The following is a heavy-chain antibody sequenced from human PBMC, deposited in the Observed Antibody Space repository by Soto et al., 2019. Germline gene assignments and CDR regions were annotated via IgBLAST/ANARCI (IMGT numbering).Heavy chain of an antibody. CDR3: ARGSSRFQDPYYSYAMDV. CDR2: IYPGDSDT. J-gene: IGHJ6*02. D-gene: IGHD6-13*01. CDR1: GYSFTSYW. V-gene: IGHV5-51*01. Sequence: GESLKISCKGSGYSFTSYWIGWVRQMPGKGLEWMGIIYPGDSDTRYSPSFQGQVTISADKSISTAYLQMNSLQTEDTAVYYCARGSSRFQDPYYSYAMDVWGQGTTVTVSS.